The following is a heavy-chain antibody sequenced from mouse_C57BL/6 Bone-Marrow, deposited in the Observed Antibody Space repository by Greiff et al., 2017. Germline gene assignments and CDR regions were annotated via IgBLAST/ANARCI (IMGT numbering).Heavy chain of an antibody. V-gene: IGHV14-4*01. Sequence: VQLQQSGAELVRPGASVKLSCTASGFNIKDDYMPWVKQRPEQGLEWIGWIDPENGDTEYASKVQGKATITADTTSNTAYLQLSSLTSEDTAVYYCTTGGSSYYWGQGTTLTVSS. CDR1: GFNIKDDY. CDR3: TTGGSSYY. CDR2: IDPENGDT. J-gene: IGHJ2*01. D-gene: IGHD1-1*01.